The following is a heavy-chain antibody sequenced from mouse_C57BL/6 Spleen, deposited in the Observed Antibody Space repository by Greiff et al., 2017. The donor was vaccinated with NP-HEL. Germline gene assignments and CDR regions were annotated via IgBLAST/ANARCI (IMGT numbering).Heavy chain of an antibody. J-gene: IGHJ1*03. CDR3: ARSRSNYSWYFDV. D-gene: IGHD2-5*01. V-gene: IGHV1-59*01. CDR1: GYTFTSYW. Sequence: QVQLQQPGAELVRPGTSVKLSCKVSGYTFTSYWMHWVKQRPGQGLEWIGVIDPSDSYTNYNQKFKGKATLTVDTSSSTAYMQLSSLTSEDSAVYYCARSRSNYSWYFDVWGTGTTVTVSS. CDR2: IDPSDSYT.